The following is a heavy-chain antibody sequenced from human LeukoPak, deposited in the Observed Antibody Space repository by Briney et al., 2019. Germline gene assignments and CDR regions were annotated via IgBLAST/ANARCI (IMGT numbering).Heavy chain of an antibody. J-gene: IGHJ3*02. V-gene: IGHV3-74*01. CDR2: INSDGSST. D-gene: IGHD2-21*02. CDR3: ARRLAYCGGDCYSFAFDI. CDR1: GFTFSSYW. Sequence: GGSLRFSCAASGFTFSSYWMHWVRQAPGKGLVWVSRINSDGSSTSYADSVKGRFTISRDNAKNTLYLQMNSLRAEDTAVYCCARRLAYCGGDCYSFAFDIWGQGTMVTVSS.